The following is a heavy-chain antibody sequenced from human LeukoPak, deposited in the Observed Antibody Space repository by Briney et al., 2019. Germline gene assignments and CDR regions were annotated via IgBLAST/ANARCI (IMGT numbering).Heavy chain of an antibody. J-gene: IGHJ3*02. V-gene: IGHV3-21*01. CDR2: ISSSSSYI. CDR3: ARVKEASAFDI. D-gene: IGHD5-12*01. Sequence: GGSLRLSCAASGFTFSSYSMNWVGQAPGKGLEWVSSISSSSSYIYYADSVKGRFTISRDNAKNSLYLQMNSLRAEDTAVYYCARVKEASAFDIWGQGTMVTVSS. CDR1: GFTFSSYS.